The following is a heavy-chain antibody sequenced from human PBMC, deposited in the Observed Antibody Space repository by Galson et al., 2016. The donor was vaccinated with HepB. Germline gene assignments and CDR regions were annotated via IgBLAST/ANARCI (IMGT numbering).Heavy chain of an antibody. CDR2: IIPIVDIT. J-gene: IGHJ2*01. Sequence: VKVSCKASGGTFSSYKMSWVRQAPGQSLEWIGRIIPIVDITNYAQKFQGRVTITADKSTSTAYMELSSLRSEDTAVYYCARESDKRDQKWYFDLWGRGTLVTVSS. CDR1: GGTFSSYK. CDR3: ARESDKRDQKWYFDL. D-gene: IGHD2-2*01. V-gene: IGHV1-69*04.